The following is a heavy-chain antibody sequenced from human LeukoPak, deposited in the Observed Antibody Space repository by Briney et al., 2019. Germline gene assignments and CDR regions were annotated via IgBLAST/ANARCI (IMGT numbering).Heavy chain of an antibody. V-gene: IGHV1-2*02. CDR3: ARDHGFGELSSYYYGMDV. Sequence: ASVKVSCKASGYTFTGYYMHWVRQAPGRGLEWMGWINPSSGGTNYAQKFQGRVTMTRGTSISTAYMELSRLRSDDTAVYYCARDHGFGELSSYYYGMDVWGQGTTVTVSS. CDR2: INPSSGGT. D-gene: IGHD3-10*01. CDR1: GYTFTGYY. J-gene: IGHJ6*02.